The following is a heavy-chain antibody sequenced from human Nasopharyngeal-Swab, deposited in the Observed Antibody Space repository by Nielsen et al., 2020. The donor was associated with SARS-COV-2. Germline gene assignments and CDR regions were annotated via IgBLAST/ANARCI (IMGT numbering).Heavy chain of an antibody. Sequence: WIRQPPGKGIEWISYISGKSTYTSYADSVKGRFTISRDNVKKSLYLQMNSLRAEDTAVYYCARETRDYWGQGILVTVSS. CDR3: ARETRDY. D-gene: IGHD1-14*01. J-gene: IGHJ4*02. CDR2: ISGKSTYT. V-gene: IGHV3-11*06.